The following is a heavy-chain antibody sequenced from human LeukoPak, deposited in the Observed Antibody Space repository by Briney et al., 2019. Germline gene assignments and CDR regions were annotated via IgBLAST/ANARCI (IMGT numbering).Heavy chain of an antibody. CDR3: ARVNTIFVDY. CDR2: IYYSGST. V-gene: IGHV4-39*07. J-gene: IGHJ4*02. CDR1: GVSISSSSYY. D-gene: IGHD3-3*01. Sequence: SETLSLTCTVSGVSISSSSYYWGWIRQPPGKGLEWIGSIYYSGSTYYNPSLKSRVTISVDTSKNQFSLKLSSVTAADTAVYYCARVNTIFVDYWGQGTLVTVSS.